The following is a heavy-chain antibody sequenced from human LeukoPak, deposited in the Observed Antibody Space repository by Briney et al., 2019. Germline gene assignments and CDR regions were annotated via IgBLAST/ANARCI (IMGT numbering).Heavy chain of an antibody. V-gene: IGHV3-21*01. CDR2: ISTSGNYI. CDR1: GITFSSYT. Sequence: GGSLRLSCASSGITFSSYTMNWVRQAPGKGLEWVSSISTSGNYIYYADSVKGRFTISRDNAKNSVYLQMDSPRAEDTAVYYCARDYYCSGGSCYSPDYDYWGQGTQVTVSS. D-gene: IGHD2-15*01. CDR3: ARDYYCSGGSCYSPDYDY. J-gene: IGHJ4*02.